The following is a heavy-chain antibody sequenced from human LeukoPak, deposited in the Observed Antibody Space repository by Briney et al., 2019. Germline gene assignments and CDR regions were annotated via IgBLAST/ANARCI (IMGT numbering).Heavy chain of an antibody. CDR2: IKQDGSQK. Sequence: GGSLRLSCAASGFTSSSYWMSWVRQAPGQGLEWVANIKQDGSQKYYVDSVKGRFTISRDNAKNSLYLQMNSLRAEDTAVYYCASDTCGDENYWGQGTLVTVSS. D-gene: IGHD4-17*01. CDR1: GFTSSSYW. V-gene: IGHV3-7*01. CDR3: ASDTCGDENY. J-gene: IGHJ4*02.